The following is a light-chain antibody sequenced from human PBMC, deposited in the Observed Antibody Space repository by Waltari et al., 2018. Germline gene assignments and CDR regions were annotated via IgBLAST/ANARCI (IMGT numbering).Light chain of an antibody. CDR1: SYTLGREL. CDR3: AAWDSRLNGVV. V-gene: IGLV1-44*01. Sequence: QSVLTQSPSAAGTSGQRVTIPCSGGSYTLGRELFHWYRHLPGTAPELLIYNNNQRPSGVPDRFSGSKSGTSASLAIRVLQSEDEADYYCAAWDSRLNGVVFGGGTKLTVL. J-gene: IGLJ2*01. CDR2: NNN.